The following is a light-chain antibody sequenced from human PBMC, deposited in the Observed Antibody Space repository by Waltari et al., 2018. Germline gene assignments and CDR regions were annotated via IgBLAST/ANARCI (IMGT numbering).Light chain of an antibody. CDR1: NIGSQR. CDR2: DDS. J-gene: IGLJ2*01. V-gene: IGLV3-21*02. CDR3: QVWDSSSDHVV. Sequence: SYVLTQPPSVSVAPGQPARITCGGNNIGSQRVQWYQQKPGQAPVVVVYDDSDRPSGIPERFSGSNSGNTATLTISRVEAGDEADYYCQVWDSSSDHVVFGGGTKLTVL.